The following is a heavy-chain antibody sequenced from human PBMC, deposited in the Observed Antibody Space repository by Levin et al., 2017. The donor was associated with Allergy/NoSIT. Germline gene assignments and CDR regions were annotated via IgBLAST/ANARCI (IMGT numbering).Heavy chain of an antibody. CDR1: GFTFSRYS. V-gene: IGHV3-21*01. CDR2: ISPSSTYI. J-gene: IGHJ4*02. Sequence: LSLTCAASGFTFSRYSMNWVRQAPGKGLEWVSSISPSSTYIYYADSVKGRFTISRDDAKNSLSLQMNSLRAEDTALYYCARALYYYVSGTYYETFDNWGQGTLVTVSS. D-gene: IGHD3-10*01. CDR3: ARALYYYVSGTYYETFDN.